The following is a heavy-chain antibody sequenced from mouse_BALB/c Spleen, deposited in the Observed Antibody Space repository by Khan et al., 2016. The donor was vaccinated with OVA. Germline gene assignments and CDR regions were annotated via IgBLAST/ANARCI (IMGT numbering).Heavy chain of an antibody. J-gene: IGHJ2*01. Sequence: EVELVESGPGLVKPSQSLSLTCPVTGYSITTDYAWNWIRQFPGNKLEWMGYISYSGNTKYNPSIKSRISITRDTSKNQFFLQLKSVTTEDTARYYCARVYGGDFDYWGQGTTLTVSS. V-gene: IGHV3-2*02. CDR1: GYSITTDYA. D-gene: IGHD1-1*01. CDR3: ARVYGGDFDY. CDR2: ISYSGNT.